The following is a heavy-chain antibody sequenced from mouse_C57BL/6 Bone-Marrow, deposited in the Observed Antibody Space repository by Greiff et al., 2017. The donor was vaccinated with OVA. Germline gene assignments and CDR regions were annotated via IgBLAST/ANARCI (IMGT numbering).Heavy chain of an antibody. CDR1: YTFSRRVH. CDR3: SEDSAVYYCACKGVGLQDYVDD. Sequence: VKLQQSGPELARPWASVKISCQAFYTFSRRVHFAIRDTNYWMQWVKQRPGQGLEWIGAIYPGNGDTSYNQTFKGKTTLTADKSSSTAYMPLSSLTSEDSAVYYCACKGVGLQDYVDDWGQGTTLTVSS. J-gene: IGHJ2*01. D-gene: IGHD2-2*01. V-gene: IGHV1-87*01. CDR2: GQGLEWIG.